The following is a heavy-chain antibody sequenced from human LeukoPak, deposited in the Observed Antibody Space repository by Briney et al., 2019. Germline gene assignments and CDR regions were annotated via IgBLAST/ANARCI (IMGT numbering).Heavy chain of an antibody. CDR1: GGTFSSYA. D-gene: IGHD2-15*01. Sequence: ASVKVSCKASGGTFSSYAISWVRQAPGQGLEWMGGIIPIFGTANYAQKFRGRVTITADESTSTAYMELSSLRSEDTAVYYCARDYGYCSGGSCYSGAFDIWGQGTMVTVSS. CDR2: IIPIFGTA. CDR3: ARDYGYCSGGSCYSGAFDI. J-gene: IGHJ3*02. V-gene: IGHV1-69*13.